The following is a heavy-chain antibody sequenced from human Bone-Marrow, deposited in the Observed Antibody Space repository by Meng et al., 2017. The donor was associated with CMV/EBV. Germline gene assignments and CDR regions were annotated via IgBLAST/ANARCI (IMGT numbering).Heavy chain of an antibody. CDR3: ARAPYGSISWFDP. D-gene: IGHD6-13*01. CDR2: INTIGSST. J-gene: IGHJ5*02. Sequence: GGSLRLSCVASGFTFNDYWMHWVRQGPGRVLIWVARINTIGSSTIYADSVKGRFTISRENAKNTVYLQMDSLRAEDSAVYFCARAPYGSISWFDPWGQGPRVTCSS. CDR1: GFTFNDYW. V-gene: IGHV3-74*01.